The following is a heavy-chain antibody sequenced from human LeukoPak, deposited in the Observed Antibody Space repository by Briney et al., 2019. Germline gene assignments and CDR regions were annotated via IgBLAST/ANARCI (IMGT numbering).Heavy chain of an antibody. CDR1: GFTVSSNY. Sequence: PGGSLRLSCAASGFTVSSNYMSWVRQAPGKGLEWVSLINWAGGSTYYADSVKGRFTISRDNSKNSLYLQMHSLRAEDTAFYYCVREGSRWYYFDYWGQGTLVTVSS. V-gene: IGHV3-43D*03. CDR2: INWAGGST. D-gene: IGHD6-13*01. J-gene: IGHJ4*02. CDR3: VREGSRWYYFDY.